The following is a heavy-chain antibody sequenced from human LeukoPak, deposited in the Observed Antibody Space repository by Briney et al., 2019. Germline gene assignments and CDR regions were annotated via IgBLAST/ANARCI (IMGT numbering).Heavy chain of an antibody. CDR1: GYSISSGYY. V-gene: IGHV4-38-2*02. J-gene: IGHJ4*02. D-gene: IGHD3-9*01. CDR3: ASGRGYDILTGYGY. CDR2: IYHSGST. Sequence: SETLSLTCTGSGYSISSGYYWGWIRQPPGKGLEWVGSIYHSGSTYYNPSLKSRVTISVDTSKNQFSLKLSSVTAADTAVYYCASGRGYDILTGYGYWGQGTLVTVSS.